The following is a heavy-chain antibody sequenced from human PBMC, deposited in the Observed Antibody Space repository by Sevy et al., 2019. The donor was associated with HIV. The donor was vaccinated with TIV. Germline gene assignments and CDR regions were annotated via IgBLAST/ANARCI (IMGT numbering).Heavy chain of an antibody. CDR1: GGSISSYF. CDR3: ARDSTTRPRVLDY. J-gene: IGHJ4*02. V-gene: IGHV4-59*01. Sequence: SETLSLTCSVSGGSISSYFWTWVRQSPGKGLEWIGNIYFTGNTDYSPSLKSRVTLSLDTSKSKFSLTLKSVNAADTAIYFCARDSTTRPRVLDYWGQGTLVTVSS. D-gene: IGHD1-1*01. CDR2: IYFTGNT.